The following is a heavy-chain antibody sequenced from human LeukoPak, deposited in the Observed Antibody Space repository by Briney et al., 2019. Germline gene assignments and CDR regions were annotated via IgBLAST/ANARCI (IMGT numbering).Heavy chain of an antibody. CDR1: GFTFSSSP. CDR3: AKLKSPYYADY. D-gene: IGHD3-10*01. CDR2: ITGSGSSTYYA. V-gene: IGHV3-23*01. Sequence: PGGSLRLSCAASGFTFSSSPMSWVRQAPGKGLEWVSAITGSGSSTYYAYYADSVKGRFTISRDNPKNTLYLQMNSLRAEDTAVYYCAKLKSPYYADYWGQGTLVTVSS. J-gene: IGHJ4*02.